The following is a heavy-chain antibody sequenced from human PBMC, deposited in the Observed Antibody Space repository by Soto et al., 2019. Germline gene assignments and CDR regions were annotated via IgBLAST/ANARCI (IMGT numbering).Heavy chain of an antibody. CDR1: GYTFTSYG. V-gene: IGHV1-18*01. Sequence: ASVKVSCKASGYTFTSYGISWVRQAPGQGLEWMGWISAYNGNTNYAQKLQGRVTMTTDTSTSTAYMELRSLRSDDKAVYYWASLDYYDSTSGEDYWGQGNLGTV. CDR3: ASLDYYDSTSGEDY. D-gene: IGHD3-22*01. CDR2: ISAYNGNT. J-gene: IGHJ4*02.